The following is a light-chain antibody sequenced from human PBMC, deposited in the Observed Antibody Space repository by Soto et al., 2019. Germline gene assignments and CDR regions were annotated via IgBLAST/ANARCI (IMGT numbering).Light chain of an antibody. J-gene: IGLJ2*01. CDR2: DVN. Sequence: QSALTQPASVSGSPGQSITLSCTGTSSDIGGYVYVSWYQRHPGKAPKLIIYDVNNRPSGVSNRFSGSKSGNTASLTISVLQAEDEADYYCTAYASGSSHVVFGGGTKLTVL. CDR3: TAYASGSSHVV. CDR1: SSDIGGYVY. V-gene: IGLV2-14*01.